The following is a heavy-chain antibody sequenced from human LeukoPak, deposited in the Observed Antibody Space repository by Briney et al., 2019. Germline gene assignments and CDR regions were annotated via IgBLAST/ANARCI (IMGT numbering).Heavy chain of an antibody. V-gene: IGHV4-39*01. CDR3: ARLSRKWFRERNFDY. CDR2: IYYSGST. CDR1: GGSISSSSYY. Sequence: PSETLSLTCTVSGGSISSSSYYWGWIRQTPGKGLEWIGTIYYSGSTYYNPSLKSRVTISVDTSKNQFSLKLSSVTAADTAVYYCARLSRKWFRERNFDYWGQGTLVTVSS. J-gene: IGHJ4*02. D-gene: IGHD3-10*01.